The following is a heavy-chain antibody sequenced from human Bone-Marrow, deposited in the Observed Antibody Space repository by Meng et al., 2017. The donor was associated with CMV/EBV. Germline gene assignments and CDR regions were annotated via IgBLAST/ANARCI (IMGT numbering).Heavy chain of an antibody. V-gene: IGHV3-30*04. CDR1: GFTFSSYA. J-gene: IGHJ6*02. CDR2: ISYDGSNK. CDR3: AKDPLYCSSTSCFSPYYYYGMDV. Sequence: GGSLRLSCAASGFTFSSYAMHWVRQAPGKGLEWVAVISYDGSNKYYADSVKGRFTISRDNSKNTLYLQMNSLRAEDTAVYYCAKDPLYCSSTSCFSPYYYYGMDVWGQGTTVTVSS. D-gene: IGHD2-2*01.